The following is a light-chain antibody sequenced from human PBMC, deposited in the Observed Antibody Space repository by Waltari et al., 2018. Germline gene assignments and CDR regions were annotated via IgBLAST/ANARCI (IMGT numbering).Light chain of an antibody. V-gene: IGLV2-14*01. CDR2: GVS. CDR1: SSDVGGYDF. CDR3: SSYTSKYTHV. J-gene: IGLJ1*01. Sequence: QSALTQPASVSGSPGQSITISCTGTSSDVGGYDFVSWYQQHPGKAPKLISYGVSKRPSGISNRFSGSKSGNTASLTISGLQPEDEADYYCSSYTSKYTHVFGIGTTVTVL.